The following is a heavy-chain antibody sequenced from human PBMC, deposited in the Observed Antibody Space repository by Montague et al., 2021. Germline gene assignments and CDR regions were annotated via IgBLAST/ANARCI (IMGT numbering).Heavy chain of an antibody. V-gene: IGHV4-39*07. D-gene: IGHD6-13*01. CDR2: IYYGGNS. CDR3: ARAFSSWYVGWFDP. Sequence: SETLSLTRTVSGASITSNIYYWGWIRQSPGKGLEWIGSIYYGGNSFYHPSLKSRITMAVDTSKNQFSLKLSSVTAADTAIYYCARAFSSWYVGWFDPWGQGTLVTVSS. J-gene: IGHJ5*02. CDR1: GASITSNIYY.